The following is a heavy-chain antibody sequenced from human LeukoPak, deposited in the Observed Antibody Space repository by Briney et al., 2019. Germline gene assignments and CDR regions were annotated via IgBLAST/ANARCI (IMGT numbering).Heavy chain of an antibody. D-gene: IGHD2-2*02. J-gene: IGHJ4*02. CDR2: ISYDGSNK. Sequence: GRSLRLSCAASGFTFSSYGMHWVRQAPGKGLEWVAVISYDGSNKYYADSVKGRFTISRDNSKNTLYLQMNSLRAEDTAVYYCASTVVPAAISRYYFDYWGQGTLVTVSS. V-gene: IGHV3-30*03. CDR3: ASTVVPAAISRYYFDY. CDR1: GFTFSSYG.